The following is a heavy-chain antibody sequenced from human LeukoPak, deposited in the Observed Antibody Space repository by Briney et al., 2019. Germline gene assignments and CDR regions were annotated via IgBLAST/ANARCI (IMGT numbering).Heavy chain of an antibody. CDR2: IYYSGST. CDR1: GGSISIYY. J-gene: IGHJ6*02. V-gene: IGHV4-59*08. CDR3: ARLKTDQYYYYYGMDV. Sequence: SETLSLTCTVSGGSISIYYWSWIRQPPGKGLEWIGYIYYSGSTNYNPSLKSRVTISVDTSKNQFSLKLSSVTAADTAVYYCARLKTDQYYYYYGMDVWGQGTTVTVSS.